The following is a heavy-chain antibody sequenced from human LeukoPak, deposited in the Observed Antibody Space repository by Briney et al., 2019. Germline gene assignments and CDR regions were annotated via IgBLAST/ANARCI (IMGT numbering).Heavy chain of an antibody. D-gene: IGHD1-26*01. CDR2: INTDGSST. J-gene: IGHJ4*02. Sequence: GGSLRLSCTVSGFPFSSYWMHWVRQAPGKGLVWVSRINTDGSSTSYADSVKGRFTISRDNAKNTLYLQMNSLRAEDAAVYYCARLYSGGYYFDYWGQGTLVTVSS. CDR1: GFPFSSYW. CDR3: ARLYSGGYYFDY. V-gene: IGHV3-74*01.